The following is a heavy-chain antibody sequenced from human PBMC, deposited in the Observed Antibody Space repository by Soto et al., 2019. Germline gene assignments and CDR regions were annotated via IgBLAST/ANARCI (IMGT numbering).Heavy chain of an antibody. D-gene: IGHD6-6*01. CDR1: GGSISSYY. Sequence: PSETPSLTSTVSGGSISSYYWSWIRQPPGKGLEWIGYIYYSGSTNYNPSLKSRVTISVDTSKNQFSLKLSSVTAADTAVYYCARARYSSSSFLGMDVWGQGTTVTLSS. J-gene: IGHJ6*02. CDR3: ARARYSSSSFLGMDV. V-gene: IGHV4-59*01. CDR2: IYYSGST.